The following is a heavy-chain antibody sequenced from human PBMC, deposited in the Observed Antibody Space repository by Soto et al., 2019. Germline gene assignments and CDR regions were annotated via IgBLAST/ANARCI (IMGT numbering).Heavy chain of an antibody. CDR2: INPTGSMT. Sequence: QVQLVQSGAEVKKPGASVKVSCKASGYSFITSYHMHWVRQAPGQGLEWMGIINPTGSMTRYSQIFQGRLPMTRERSTATDYMELSNLTSEDTAGYFCARDTGYAHDAFDIWGQGTRVTVSS. D-gene: IGHD5-12*01. V-gene: IGHV1-46*01. CDR1: GYSFITSYH. J-gene: IGHJ3*02. CDR3: ARDTGYAHDAFDI.